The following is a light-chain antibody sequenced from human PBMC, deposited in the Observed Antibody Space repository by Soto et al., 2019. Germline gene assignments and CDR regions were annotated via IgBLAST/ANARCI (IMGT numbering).Light chain of an antibody. CDR3: LQRSNWPT. V-gene: IGKV3-11*01. CDR2: DAS. J-gene: IGKJ3*01. Sequence: EIVLTQSPATLSLSPGERATLSCRASQSVSSYLAWYQQKPGQAPRLLIYDASNRATGLPARFSGSGSGTDFTLIISSLEALDFAVYYCLQRSNWPTFDPATKVDIK. CDR1: QSVSSY.